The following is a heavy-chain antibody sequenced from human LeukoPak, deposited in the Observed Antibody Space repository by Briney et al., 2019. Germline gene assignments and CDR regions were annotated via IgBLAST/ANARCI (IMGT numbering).Heavy chain of an antibody. J-gene: IGHJ4*02. D-gene: IGHD6-13*01. CDR3: ARDEEKAAGSL. Sequence: SVKVSCKPSGGTFGSYAISWVRQAPGQGLEWVGGIIPLFGAPLYAQRFQGRVTITADERTSTVYMDLSSLRSDDTAVYYCARDEEKAAGSLWGQGTPVIVSS. CDR1: GGTFGSYA. V-gene: IGHV1-69*13. CDR2: IIPLFGAP.